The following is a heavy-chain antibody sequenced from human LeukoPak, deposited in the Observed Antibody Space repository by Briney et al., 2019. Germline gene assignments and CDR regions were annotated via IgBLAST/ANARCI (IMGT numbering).Heavy chain of an antibody. CDR3: ARGDVVVPAAIYYFDY. CDR1: GGTFSSYA. V-gene: IGHV1-69*13. D-gene: IGHD2-2*01. J-gene: IGHJ4*02. CDR2: IIPIFGTA. Sequence: ASVKVSCKASGGTFSSYAISWVRQAPGQGLEWMGGIIPIFGTANYAQKFQGRVTITADESTSTAYMELSSLRSEDTAVYYCARGDVVVPAAIYYFDYWGQGTLVTVSS.